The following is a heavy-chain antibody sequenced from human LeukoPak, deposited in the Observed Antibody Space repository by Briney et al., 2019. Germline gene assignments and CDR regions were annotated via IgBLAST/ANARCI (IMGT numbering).Heavy chain of an antibody. CDR1: GYTFTSYG. J-gene: IGHJ4*02. D-gene: IGHD1-26*01. Sequence: ASVKVSCKASGYTFTSYGISWVRQAPGQGLEWMGRINPNSGGTNYAQKFQGRVTMTRDTSISTTYMELSRLRSDDTAVYYCASSRVGAIPYWGQGTLVTVSS. CDR2: INPNSGGT. V-gene: IGHV1-2*06. CDR3: ASSRVGAIPY.